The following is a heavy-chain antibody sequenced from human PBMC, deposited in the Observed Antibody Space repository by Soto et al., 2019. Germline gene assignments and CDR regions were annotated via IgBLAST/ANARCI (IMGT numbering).Heavy chain of an antibody. V-gene: IGHV1-2*04. Sequence: APVNRYRKTAGYTFTVYHRHCLSLAPGQGLEWMGWINPNSGGTNYAQKFQGWVTMTRDTSISTAYMELSRLRSDDTAVYYCARSLAVAGLGPDYCCQGTLVTVS. CDR2: INPNSGGT. CDR3: ARSLAVAGLGPDY. J-gene: IGHJ4*02. D-gene: IGHD6-19*01. CDR1: GYTFTVYH.